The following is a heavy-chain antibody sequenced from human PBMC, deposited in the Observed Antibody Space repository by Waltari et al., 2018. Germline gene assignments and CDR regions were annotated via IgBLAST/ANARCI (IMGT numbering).Heavy chain of an antibody. Sequence: QVQLQESGPGLVKPSETLSLTCTVSGGSISSYYWSWSRQPAGKGREWIGRIYTSGSTNYNPSLKSRVTMSVDTSKNQFSLKLSSVTAADTAVYYCARDRTIFGVVPIYYYYYYMDVWGKGTTVTVSS. J-gene: IGHJ6*03. CDR3: ARDRTIFGVVPIYYYYYYMDV. CDR2: IYTSGST. V-gene: IGHV4-4*07. CDR1: GGSISSYY. D-gene: IGHD3-3*01.